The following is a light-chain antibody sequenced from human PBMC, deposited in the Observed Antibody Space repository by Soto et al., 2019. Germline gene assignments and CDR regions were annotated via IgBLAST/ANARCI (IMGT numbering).Light chain of an antibody. V-gene: IGKV1-39*01. J-gene: IGKJ4*01. Sequence: DIQMTQSPSSLSASVGDRVTITCRASRNINNLLNWYQQKPGKAPKLLIYAASSLQSGVPSRFSASGSGTDFTLTISSLQPDDFATYYCQQSYSTLTFGGGTKVEIK. CDR3: QQSYSTLT. CDR1: RNINNL. CDR2: AAS.